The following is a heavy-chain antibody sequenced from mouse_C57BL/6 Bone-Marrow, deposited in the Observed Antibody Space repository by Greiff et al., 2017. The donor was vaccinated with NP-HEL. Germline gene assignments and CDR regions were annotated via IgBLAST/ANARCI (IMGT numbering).Heavy chain of an antibody. D-gene: IGHD3-3*01. CDR3: ARPGGRGWYFDV. CDR2: ISYDGSN. V-gene: IGHV3-6*01. Sequence: VQLKQSGPGLVKPSQSLSLTCSVTGYSITSGYYWNWIRQFPGNKLEWMGYISYDGSNNYNPSLKNRISITRDTSKNQFFLKLNSVTTEDTATYYCARPGGRGWYFDVWGTGTTVTVSS. J-gene: IGHJ1*03. CDR1: GYSITSGYY.